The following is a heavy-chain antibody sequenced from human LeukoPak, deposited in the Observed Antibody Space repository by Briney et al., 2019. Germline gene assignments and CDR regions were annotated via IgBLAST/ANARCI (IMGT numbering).Heavy chain of an antibody. V-gene: IGHV3-9*01. D-gene: IGHD1-26*01. Sequence: GRSLRLSCAASGFTFDDYAMHWVRQALGKGLEWVSGITWNSGSIGYADSVKGRFTISRDNAKNSLYLQMNSLSAEDTALYYCAKDWGGASWTYFDYWGLGALVTVSS. CDR3: AKDWGGASWTYFDY. CDR1: GFTFDDYA. J-gene: IGHJ4*02. CDR2: ITWNSGSI.